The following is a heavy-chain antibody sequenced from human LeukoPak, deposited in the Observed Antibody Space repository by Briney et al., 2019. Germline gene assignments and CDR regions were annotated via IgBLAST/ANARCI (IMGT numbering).Heavy chain of an antibody. V-gene: IGHV3-21*01. Sequence: GGSLRLSRAASGFTFSSYSMNWVRQAPGKGLEWVSSISSSSSYIYYADSVKGRFTISRDNAKNSLYLQMNSLRAEDTAVYYCASLTAAASTGAFGIWGQGTMVTVSS. D-gene: IGHD6-13*01. CDR2: ISSSSSYI. J-gene: IGHJ3*02. CDR1: GFTFSSYS. CDR3: ASLTAAASTGAFGI.